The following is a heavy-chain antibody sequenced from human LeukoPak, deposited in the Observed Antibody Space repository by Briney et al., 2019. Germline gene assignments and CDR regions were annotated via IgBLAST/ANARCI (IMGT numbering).Heavy chain of an antibody. D-gene: IGHD2-2*02. CDR3: ARTGYCSSTSCYISPDAFDI. V-gene: IGHV1-2*02. J-gene: IGHJ3*02. Sequence: ASVKVSCKASGYTLTGYYMHWVRQAPGQGLEWMGWINPNSGGTNYAQKFQGRVTMTRDTSISTAYMELSRLRSDDTAVYYCARTGYCSSTSCYISPDAFDIWGQGTMVTVSS. CDR1: GYTLTGYY. CDR2: INPNSGGT.